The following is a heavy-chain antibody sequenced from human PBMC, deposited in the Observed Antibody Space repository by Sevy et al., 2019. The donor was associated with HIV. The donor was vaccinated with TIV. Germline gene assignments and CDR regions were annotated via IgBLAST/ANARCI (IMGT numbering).Heavy chain of an antibody. Sequence: GGSLRLSCAASGFNVSDVYIHWLRQVPGMGLVWLSRISADGRAMHYAISVKGRFTISRDSAKNTVYLQMNSLRDEDTAVCACAVGGRQSRPPWFGPWGQGTLVTVSS. CDR3: AVGGRQSRPPWFGP. J-gene: IGHJ5*02. V-gene: IGHV3-74*01. CDR1: GFNVSDVY. CDR2: ISADGRAM. D-gene: IGHD3-16*01.